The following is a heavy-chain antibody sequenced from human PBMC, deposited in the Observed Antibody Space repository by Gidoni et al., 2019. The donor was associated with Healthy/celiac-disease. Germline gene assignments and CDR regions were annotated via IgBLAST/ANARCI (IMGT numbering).Heavy chain of an antibody. J-gene: IGHJ4*02. D-gene: IGHD3-3*01. Sequence: QVQLQQWGAGRLKPAETLYLTCAVYSGSFSGDYWRWIRQPTEKGLEWIGAINHSGSTNYNPSPTSRVTISVDTSNNQFSLKLSSVTVSYTAVYYCARAYYDFWRGAGFDYWGQGTLVTVSS. V-gene: IGHV4-34*01. CDR1: SGSFSGDY. CDR3: ARAYYDFWRGAGFDY. CDR2: INHSGST.